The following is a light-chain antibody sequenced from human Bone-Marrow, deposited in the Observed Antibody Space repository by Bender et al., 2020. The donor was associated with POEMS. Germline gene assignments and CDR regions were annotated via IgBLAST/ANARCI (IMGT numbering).Light chain of an antibody. CDR2: EVS. Sequence: QSALTQPPSVSGSPGQSVTISCTGTSSDVGRYDRVSWYQQPPGTAPKLIISEVSKRPSGVPDRFSGSKSGNTASLTISGLQAEDESDYYCSSYTSSSTLVFGGGTKVTVL. CDR3: SSYTSSSTLV. CDR1: SSDVGRYDR. V-gene: IGLV2-18*02. J-gene: IGLJ2*01.